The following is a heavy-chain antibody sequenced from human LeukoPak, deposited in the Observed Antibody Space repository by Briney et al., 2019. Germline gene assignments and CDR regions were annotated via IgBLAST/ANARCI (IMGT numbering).Heavy chain of an antibody. J-gene: IGHJ6*03. CDR3: ARVPTYHDFWSGYASYYYYMDV. CDR2: MNPNSGNT. V-gene: IGHV1-8*01. Sequence: ASVKVSCKASGYTFTSYDINWVRQATGQGLEWMGWMNPNSGNTGYAQKFQGRVTMTRNTSISTAYMELSNLRSEDTAVYYCARVPTYHDFWSGYASYYYYMDVWGKGTTVTVSS. CDR1: GYTFTSYD. D-gene: IGHD3-3*01.